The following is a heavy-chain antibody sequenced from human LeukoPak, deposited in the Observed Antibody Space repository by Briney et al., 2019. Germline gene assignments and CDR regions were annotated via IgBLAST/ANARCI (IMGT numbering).Heavy chain of an antibody. CDR2: INSDGSST. D-gene: IGHD3-10*01. Sequence: GGSLRLSCAASGFTFSNYWMHWVRQAPGKGPVWVSRINSDGSSTTYADSVRGRFTISRDNAKNTLYLEMNTLRAEDTAVYYCARDYYGSDWGRGTLVTVSS. CDR3: ARDYYGSD. V-gene: IGHV3-74*01. CDR1: GFTFSNYW. J-gene: IGHJ4*02.